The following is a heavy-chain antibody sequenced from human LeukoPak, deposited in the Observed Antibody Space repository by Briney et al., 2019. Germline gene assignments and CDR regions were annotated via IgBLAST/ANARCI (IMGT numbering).Heavy chain of an antibody. V-gene: IGHV3-15*01. CDR3: TTDDGDYVS. CDR1: GFTFRNAW. D-gene: IGHD4-17*01. Sequence: PGRSLRLSCAVSGFTFRNAWMSWVRQAPGKGLEWVGHIKTKTDDGTTDYAAPVKGRFTISRDDSKNTLYLQMNSLKTEDTAVYYCTTDDGDYVSWGQGTLVTVSS. CDR2: IKTKTDDGTT. J-gene: IGHJ4*02.